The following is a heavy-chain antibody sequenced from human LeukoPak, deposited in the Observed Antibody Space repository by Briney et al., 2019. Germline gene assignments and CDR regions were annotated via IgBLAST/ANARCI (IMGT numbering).Heavy chain of an antibody. V-gene: IGHV3-21*01. CDR1: GFTFSSYS. J-gene: IGHJ4*02. CDR3: VRGGGVDY. CDR2: ISSSSSYI. D-gene: IGHD3-16*01. Sequence: GGSLRLSCAASGFTFSSYSMNWVRQAPGKGLEWVSSISSSSSYIYYEDSVKGRFTISRDNAKNSLSLQMNSLRAEDTAVYYCVRGGGVDYWGQGTLVTVSS.